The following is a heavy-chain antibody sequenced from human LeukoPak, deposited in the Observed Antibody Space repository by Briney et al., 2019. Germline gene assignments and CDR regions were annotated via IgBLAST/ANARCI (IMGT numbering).Heavy chain of an antibody. Sequence: GGFLRLSCAASGFSFSNYGMHWVRQAPGKGLEWVAFIRYDGSNKYYADSVKGRFTISRDNSKNTLYLQMNSLRAEDTAVYYCAKPHFDDWGQGTLVTVSS. CDR2: IRYDGSNK. CDR3: AKPHFDD. CDR1: GFSFSNYG. J-gene: IGHJ4*02. V-gene: IGHV3-30*02.